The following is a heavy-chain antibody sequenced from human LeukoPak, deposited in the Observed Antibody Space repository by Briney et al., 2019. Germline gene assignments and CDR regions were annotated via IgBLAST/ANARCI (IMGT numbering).Heavy chain of an antibody. CDR3: ARAKGTNSQLTFDY. Sequence: TSQTLSLTCTVSGGSISSGDYYWSWLRQPPGKGLEWIGYIYYSGSTYYNPSLKSRVTISVDTSKNQFSLKLSSVTAADTAVYYCARAKGTNSQLTFDYWGQGSLVTVSS. CDR1: GGSISSGDYY. J-gene: IGHJ4*02. V-gene: IGHV4-30-4*08. D-gene: IGHD1-1*01. CDR2: IYYSGST.